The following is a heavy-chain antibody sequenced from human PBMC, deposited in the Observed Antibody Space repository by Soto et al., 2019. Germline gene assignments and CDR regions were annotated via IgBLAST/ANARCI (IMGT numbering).Heavy chain of an antibody. J-gene: IGHJ5*02. V-gene: IGHV1-3*01. D-gene: IGHD5-12*01. Sequence: QVQLVQSGTEVKKPGASVKVSCKASGITFTTYAIHWVRQAPGQGLEWMGWINAGNGNTRYSQKFQGRVTLTRDTSASTAYMDLSSLPSEDAAIYYCARAISAYVTWGQGTLVTVSS. CDR3: ARAISAYVT. CDR1: GITFTTYA. CDR2: INAGNGNT.